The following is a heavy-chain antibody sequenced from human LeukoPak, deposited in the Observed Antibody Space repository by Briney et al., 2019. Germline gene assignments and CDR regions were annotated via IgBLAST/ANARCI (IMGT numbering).Heavy chain of an antibody. CDR1: GYSISSGYY. Sequence: SETLSLTCTVSGYSISSGYYWGWIRQPPGKGLEWIGSIYHSGSTYYNPSLKSRVTISVDRSKNQFSLKLSSVTAADTAVYYCAKDGPFPTYYYYYMDVWGKGTTVTVSS. CDR3: AKDGPFPTYYYYYMDV. V-gene: IGHV4-38-2*02. CDR2: IYHSGST. J-gene: IGHJ6*03. D-gene: IGHD1-1*01.